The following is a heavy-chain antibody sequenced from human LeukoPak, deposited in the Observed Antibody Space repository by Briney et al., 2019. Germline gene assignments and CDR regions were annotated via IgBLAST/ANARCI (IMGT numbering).Heavy chain of an antibody. Sequence: PSETLSLTCAVYGGSFGIYYWSWIRQPPGKGLEWIGEINHSGSTNYNPSLKSRVTISVGMSKNQFSMKLSSVTAADTAVYYCAGPGAGDLDYWGQGTLVTVSS. CDR1: GGSFGIYY. J-gene: IGHJ4*02. D-gene: IGHD3-10*01. CDR2: INHSGST. CDR3: AGPGAGDLDY. V-gene: IGHV4-34*01.